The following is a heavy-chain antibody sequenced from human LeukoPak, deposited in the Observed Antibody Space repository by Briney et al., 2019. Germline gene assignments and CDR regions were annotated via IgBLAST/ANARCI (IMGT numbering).Heavy chain of an antibody. CDR3: ARASGPIKKNRFDQ. J-gene: IGHJ4*02. CDR1: GFTFSTYG. D-gene: IGHD1-26*01. CDR2: IFSDGIRK. Sequence: PGGSLRLSCATSGFTFSTYGMEWVRQAPGKGPEWVAIIFSDGIRKYYADSVKGRFTISRDISRSTLYLEMNSLSAEDTAVYYCARASGPIKKNRFDQWGQGTLVTVSS. V-gene: IGHV3-30*12.